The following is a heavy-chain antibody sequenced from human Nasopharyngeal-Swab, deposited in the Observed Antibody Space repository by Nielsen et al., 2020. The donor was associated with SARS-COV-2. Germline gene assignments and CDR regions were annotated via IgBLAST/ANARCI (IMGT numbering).Heavy chain of an antibody. CDR2: INPNSGGT. CDR3: ARDRVGAGAPPFDAYDI. D-gene: IGHD1-26*01. V-gene: IGHV1-2*06. CDR1: GYTFTDYY. J-gene: IGHJ3*02. Sequence: ASVKVSCKASGYTFTDYYMHWVRQAPGQGLEWMGRINPNSGGTNYAQKFQGRVTMTRDTSISTAYMELSWLRSDDTAVYYCARDRVGAGAPPFDAYDIWGQGTMVTVSS.